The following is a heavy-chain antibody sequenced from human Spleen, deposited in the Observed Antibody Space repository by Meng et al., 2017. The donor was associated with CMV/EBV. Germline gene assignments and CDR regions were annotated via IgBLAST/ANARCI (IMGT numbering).Heavy chain of an antibody. CDR1: GFTFSNAW. J-gene: IGHJ4*02. Sequence: GGSLRLSCAASGFTFSNAWMSWVRQAPGKGLEWVAFIRSDGSNKYYADSVKGRFSLSRDNSKNTLSLQMNSLRAEDTAVYYCAKGAGWSFDYWGQGTLVTVSS. CDR2: IRSDGSNK. CDR3: AKGAGWSFDY. D-gene: IGHD6-19*01. V-gene: IGHV3-30*02.